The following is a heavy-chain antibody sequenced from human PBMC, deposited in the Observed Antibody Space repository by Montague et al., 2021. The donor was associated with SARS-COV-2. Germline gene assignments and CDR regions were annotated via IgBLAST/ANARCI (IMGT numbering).Heavy chain of an antibody. D-gene: IGHD3-10*01. CDR2: VDRSGTA. V-gene: IGHV4-34*01. Sequence: SETLSLTCDFSDGSVSAYFWSWVRQLPGKGLEWIGQVDRSGTAHYSPALQSRLTLSVDTSNNQVSLNSTSVTATDTATYYCARGRDSRTYYGKKYYFQYGLDVWGQGTTVTVSS. J-gene: IGHJ6*02. CDR3: ARGRDSRTYYGKKYYFQYGLDV. CDR1: DGSVSAYF.